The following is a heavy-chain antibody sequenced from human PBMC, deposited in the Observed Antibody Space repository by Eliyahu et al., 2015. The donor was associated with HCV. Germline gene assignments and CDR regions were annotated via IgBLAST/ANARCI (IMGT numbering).Heavy chain of an antibody. CDR1: GGSFXGXX. CDR3: ARGRVITFGGVIAPRQLYYFDY. Sequence: QVQLQQWGAGLLKPSETLSLTCAVYGGSFXGXXXXWIRQPPGKGLEWIGEINHSGSTNYNPSLKSRVTISVDTSKNQFSLKLSSVTAADTAVYYCARGRVITFGGVIAPRQLYYFDYWGQGTLVTVSS. CDR2: INHSGST. J-gene: IGHJ4*02. D-gene: IGHD3-16*02. V-gene: IGHV4-34*01.